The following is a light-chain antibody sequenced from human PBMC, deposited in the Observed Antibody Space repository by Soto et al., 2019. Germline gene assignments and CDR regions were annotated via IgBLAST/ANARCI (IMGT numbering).Light chain of an antibody. Sequence: DLQLTQSPSSLSASVGDRVTITCRANQSITNFLNWYQEKHGKAPKLMIYAASNLQSGVPSRFSGSGSGTDFALTISGLQPDDFATYYCQQTYSTPRLTFGGGTKVDIK. CDR1: QSITNF. V-gene: IGKV1-39*01. CDR3: QQTYSTPRLT. J-gene: IGKJ4*01. CDR2: AAS.